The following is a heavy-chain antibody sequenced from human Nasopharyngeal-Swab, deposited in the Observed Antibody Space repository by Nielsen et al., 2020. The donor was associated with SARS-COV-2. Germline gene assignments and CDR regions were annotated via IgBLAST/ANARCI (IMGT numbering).Heavy chain of an antibody. CDR1: GYSFTTYW. CDR3: ARQPPYGSGSPKYFDY. CDR2: IYPGDSDT. V-gene: IGHV5-51*01. D-gene: IGHD3-10*01. Sequence: GESLKISCQGSGYSFTTYWIGWVRQMPGKGLEWLGIIYPGDSDTRYGPSSQGQVTISADKSINTAYLQWSSLQASDTAIYYCARQPPYGSGSPKYFDYWGQGTQVTVSS. J-gene: IGHJ4*02.